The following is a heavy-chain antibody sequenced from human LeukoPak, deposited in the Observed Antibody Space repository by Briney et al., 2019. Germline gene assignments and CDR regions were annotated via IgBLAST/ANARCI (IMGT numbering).Heavy chain of an antibody. J-gene: IGHJ4*02. CDR1: GGSISSYY. CDR2: IYYSGST. V-gene: IGHV4-59*01. D-gene: IGHD6-6*01. CDR3: ARGVEYSSSSGLGY. Sequence: SETLSLTCTVSGGSISSYYWSWIRQPPGKGLEWIGYIYYSGSTNYNPSPKSRVTISVDTSKNQFSLKLSSVTAADTAVYYCARGVEYSSSSGLGYWGQGTLVTVSS.